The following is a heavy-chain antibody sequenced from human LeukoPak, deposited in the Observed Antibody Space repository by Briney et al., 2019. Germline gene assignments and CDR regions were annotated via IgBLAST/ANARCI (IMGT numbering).Heavy chain of an antibody. CDR3: ARGRPTNWFDP. V-gene: IGHV1-3*01. J-gene: IGHJ5*02. CDR1: GYTFTSYA. CDR2: INAGNGNT. Sequence: ASVKVSCKASGYTFTSYAMHWVRQAPGQRLEWMGWINAGNGNTKYSQKFQGRVTITRDTSASTAYMELSSLGSEDTAAYYCARGRPTNWFDPWGQGTLVTISS.